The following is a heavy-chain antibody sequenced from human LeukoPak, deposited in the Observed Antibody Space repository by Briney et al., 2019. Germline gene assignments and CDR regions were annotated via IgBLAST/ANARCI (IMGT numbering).Heavy chain of an antibody. CDR2: ISYDGGIQ. Sequence: GGSLRLSCAASGFTFSDFTLHWVRQAPGKGLEWLAYISYDGGIQYYADSVKGRFSISRDNSKNTLCLQLNSLRTEDTALYYCARAYCTGGTCFKDYWGQGTLVTVSS. D-gene: IGHD2-8*02. V-gene: IGHV3-30-3*01. CDR1: GFTFSDFT. J-gene: IGHJ4*02. CDR3: ARAYCTGGTCFKDY.